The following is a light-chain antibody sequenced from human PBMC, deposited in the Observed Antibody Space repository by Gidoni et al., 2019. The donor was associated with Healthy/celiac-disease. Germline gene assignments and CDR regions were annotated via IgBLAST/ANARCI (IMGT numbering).Light chain of an antibody. CDR1: SLRSYY. V-gene: IGLV3-19*01. J-gene: IGLJ1*01. CDR2: GNH. CDR3: NSRDRSVNRV. Sequence: SSELTQDPAGAVALGPTVRITCQGDSLRSYYASWYQQKPGQAPVLVISGNHNRPSGIPDRFSGSSSGHTASLTITGAQAVDEADYYCNSRDRSVNRVFGPGTKVTVL.